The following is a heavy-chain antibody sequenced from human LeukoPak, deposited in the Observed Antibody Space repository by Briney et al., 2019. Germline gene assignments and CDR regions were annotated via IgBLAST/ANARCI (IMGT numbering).Heavy chain of an antibody. D-gene: IGHD3-22*01. V-gene: IGHV4-61*01. Sequence: PSETLSLTCTVSGGSVSSGSYYWSWIRQPPGKGLEWIGDIYYSRSTNYNPSLKSRVTISVDTSKNQFSLKLSSVTAADTAVYYCARGWDYYDTSGYRTSFNYWGQGTLVTVSS. CDR3: ARGWDYYDTSGYRTSFNY. CDR2: IYYSRST. J-gene: IGHJ4*02. CDR1: GGSVSSGSYY.